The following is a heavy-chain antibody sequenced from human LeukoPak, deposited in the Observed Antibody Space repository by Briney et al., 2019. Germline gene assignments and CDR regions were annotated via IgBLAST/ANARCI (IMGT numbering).Heavy chain of an antibody. V-gene: IGHV3-53*01. CDR3: ARVAAGIGFFQH. D-gene: IGHD6-13*01. CDR2: IYSGGSI. Sequence: GGSLRLSCAASGFAVSTTHMSWVRQTPGKGLEWVSTIYSGGSIYYADSVKGRFTISRDNSKNTLYLQMNSLRAEDTAVYYCARVAAGIGFFQHWGQGTLVTVSS. J-gene: IGHJ1*01. CDR1: GFAVSTTH.